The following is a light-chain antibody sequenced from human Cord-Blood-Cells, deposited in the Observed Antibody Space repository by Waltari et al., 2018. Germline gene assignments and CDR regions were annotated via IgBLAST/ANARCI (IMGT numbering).Light chain of an antibody. J-gene: IGLJ2*01. CDR2: SQS. CDR3: LLYYGGARV. CDR1: PGAVTSGFY. Sequence: QTVVTQAPSLTVSPGGTVTPPCASSPGAVTSGFYPNWFQQKPGQAPRALIYSQSNNHSWTPARFSGSLLGGKAALTLSGVQPEDEAEYYCLLYYGGARVFGGGTKLTVL. V-gene: IGLV7-43*01.